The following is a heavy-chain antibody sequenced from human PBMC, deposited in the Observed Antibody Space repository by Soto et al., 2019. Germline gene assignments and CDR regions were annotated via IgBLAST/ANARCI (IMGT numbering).Heavy chain of an antibody. V-gene: IGHV4-30-2*01. D-gene: IGHD4-17*01. J-gene: IGHJ4*02. CDR2: IYHSGST. CDR1: GGSISSGGYS. CDR3: ARGTTGGDYITDPLDY. Sequence: QLQLQESGSGLVKPSQTLSLTCAVSGGSISSGGYSWSWIRQPPGKGLEWIGYIYHSGSTYYNPSLKGRVTRSVDRSKNQFSLKLSSVTAADTAVYYCARGTTGGDYITDPLDYWGQGTLVTVSS.